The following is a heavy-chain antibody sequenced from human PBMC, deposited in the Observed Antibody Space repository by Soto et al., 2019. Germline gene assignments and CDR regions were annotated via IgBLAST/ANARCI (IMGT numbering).Heavy chain of an antibody. CDR1: GVTFSSYS. J-gene: IGHJ4*02. CDR2: IIPIFGTA. CDR3: ARDGGRHSGGIAY. V-gene: IGHV1-69*01. Sequence: QVQLVQSGAEVKKPGSSVKVSCKASGVTFSSYSINWVRQAPGQGLEWMGEIIPIFGTANYAQKFQGRVTITADESTSPDYMELSSLRSEDTAVYYCARDGGRHSGGIAYLGQGTLVTVSS. D-gene: IGHD1-26*01.